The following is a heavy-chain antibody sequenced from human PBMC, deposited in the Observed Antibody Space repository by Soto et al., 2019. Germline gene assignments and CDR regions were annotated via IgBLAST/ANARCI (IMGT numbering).Heavy chain of an antibody. CDR1: GGTFSTST. CDR2: TIPLLNVA. CDR3: ARDSPIGSTFSGYDAIDS. V-gene: IGHV1-69*08. Sequence: QVQLVQSGAEVKKPGSSVKVSCKASGGTFSTSTFTWVRQAPGQGLEWMGRTIPLLNVADYAQDFQGRLTITADNSTSTTYMELTSLTSKDTAVYYCARDSPIGSTFSGYDAIDSWGHGTLVTVSS. J-gene: IGHJ5*01. D-gene: IGHD5-12*01.